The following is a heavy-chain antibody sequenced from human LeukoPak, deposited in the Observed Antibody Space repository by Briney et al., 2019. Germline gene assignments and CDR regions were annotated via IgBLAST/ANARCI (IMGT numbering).Heavy chain of an antibody. D-gene: IGHD6-13*01. V-gene: IGHV1-18*04. CDR3: ARCSTKGAAATNYDY. J-gene: IGHJ4*02. CDR2: TSAYNGNT. CDR1: GYTFTGYY. Sequence: GASVKVSCKASGYTFTGYYMHWVRQAPGQGLEWMGWTSAYNGNTNYAQKLQGRVTMTTDTSTSTAYMELRSLRSDDTAVYYCARCSTKGAAATNYDYWGQGTLVTVSS.